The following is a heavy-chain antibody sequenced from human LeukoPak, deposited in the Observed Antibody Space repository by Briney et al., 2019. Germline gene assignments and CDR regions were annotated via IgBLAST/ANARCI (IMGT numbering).Heavy chain of an antibody. CDR3: GIAAAGKGTYWFDP. D-gene: IGHD6-13*01. CDR1: GGSFSGYY. V-gene: IGHV4-34*01. J-gene: IGHJ5*02. Sequence: SETLSLTCAAYGGSFSGYYWSWIRQPPGKGLEWIGEINHSGSTNYNPSLKSRVTISVDTSKNQFSLKLGSVIAADTAVYYCGIAAAGKGTYWFDPWGQGTLVTVSS. CDR2: INHSGST.